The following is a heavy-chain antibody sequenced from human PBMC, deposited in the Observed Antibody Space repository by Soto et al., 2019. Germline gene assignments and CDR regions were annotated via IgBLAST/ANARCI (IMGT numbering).Heavy chain of an antibody. CDR2: VSAYNGNT. CDR3: ERGEQWDILSDY. CDR1: GYTFTRYY. D-gene: IGHD6-19*01. Sequence: QVQLVQSGAEVKKPGASVKVSCMASGYTFTRYYINWVRQAPGQGLEWMGWVSAYNGNTHYEQKLHGRVTLTTDTSTSTAYMKLRSLRSDDKAVYFCERGEQWDILSDYWGQGTLVTVSS. V-gene: IGHV1-18*01. J-gene: IGHJ4*02.